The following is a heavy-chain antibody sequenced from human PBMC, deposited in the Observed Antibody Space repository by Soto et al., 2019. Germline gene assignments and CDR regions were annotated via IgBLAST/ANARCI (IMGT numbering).Heavy chain of an antibody. V-gene: IGHV4-39*01. D-gene: IGHD6-13*01. CDR3: ARLAAAGPSYWYFDL. CDR1: GGSISSSSYY. J-gene: IGHJ2*01. CDR2: IYYSGST. Sequence: QLQLQESGPGLVKPSETLSLTCTVSGGSISSSSYYWGWIRQPPGKGLEWIGSIYYSGSTYYNPSLKSRVTISVDTSKNQFSLKLSSVTAADTAVYYCARLAAAGPSYWYFDLWGRGTLVTVSS.